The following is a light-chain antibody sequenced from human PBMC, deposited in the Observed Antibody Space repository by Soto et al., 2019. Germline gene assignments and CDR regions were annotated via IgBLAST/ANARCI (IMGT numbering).Light chain of an antibody. V-gene: IGKV3-11*01. Sequence: EVVMTQSPATLSSSPLDRGTLXWRASQGITNYLAWFQHKPGQAPRLLLYDASTRATGVPARFSGSGSGTAFTLTISSLEPEDSAVYYCQQRSNWPPTWTFGQGTKVDIK. J-gene: IGKJ1*01. CDR1: QGITNY. CDR3: QQRSNWPPTWT. CDR2: DAS.